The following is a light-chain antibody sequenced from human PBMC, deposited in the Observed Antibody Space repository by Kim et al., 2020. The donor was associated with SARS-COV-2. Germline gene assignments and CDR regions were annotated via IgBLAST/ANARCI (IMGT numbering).Light chain of an antibody. CDR2: GKN. CDR3: NSRDSNDNVV. J-gene: IGLJ2*01. CDR1: SLRSYY. Sequence: VALGQTVRITCQEDSLRSYYATWYQQRPGQAPILVIYGKNNRPSGIPDRFSGSSSGNTASLTITGTQAGDEADYYCNSRDSNDNVVCGGGTQLTVL. V-gene: IGLV3-19*01.